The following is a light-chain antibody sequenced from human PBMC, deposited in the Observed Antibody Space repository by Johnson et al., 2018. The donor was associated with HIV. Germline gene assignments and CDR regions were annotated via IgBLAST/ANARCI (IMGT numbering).Light chain of an antibody. CDR2: DNN. V-gene: IGLV1-51*01. CDR1: SCDIGNNY. Sequence: TQPPSVSAAPGQKVTISCSGSSCDIGNNYVSCHQQLPGTAPKLLIYDNNKRPSGIPDRISGSKSGTSATLGITGLQTGDEADYYCGTWDTRLSGGHVFGTGTKVTVL. CDR3: GTWDTRLSGGHV. J-gene: IGLJ1*01.